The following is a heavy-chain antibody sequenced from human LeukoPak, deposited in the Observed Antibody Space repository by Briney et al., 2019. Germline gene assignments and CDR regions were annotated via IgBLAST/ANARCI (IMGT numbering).Heavy chain of an antibody. CDR2: ISSSSSTI. Sequence: PGGSLRLSCAASGFTVSSNYMNWVRQAPGKGLEWVSYISSSSSTIYYADSVKGRFTISRDNAKNSLYLQMNSLRDEDTAVYYCARDRAQYYYDSSGYYPLTPRAFDIWGQGTMVTVSS. D-gene: IGHD3-22*01. CDR3: ARDRAQYYYDSSGYYPLTPRAFDI. V-gene: IGHV3-48*02. CDR1: GFTVSSNY. J-gene: IGHJ3*02.